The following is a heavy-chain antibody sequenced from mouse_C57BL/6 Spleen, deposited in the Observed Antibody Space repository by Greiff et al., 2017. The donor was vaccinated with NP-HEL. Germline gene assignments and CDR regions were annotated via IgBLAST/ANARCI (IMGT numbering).Heavy chain of an antibody. D-gene: IGHD1-1*01. CDR2: IHPSDSDT. CDR3: AIEAYYGSSYYAMDY. CDR1: GYTFTSYW. V-gene: IGHV1-74*01. J-gene: IGHJ4*01. Sequence: QVQLKQPGAELVKPGASVKVSCKASGYTFTSYWMHWVKQRPGQGLEWIGRIHPSDSDTNYNQKFKGKATLTVDKSSSTAYMQLSSLTSEDSAVYYCAIEAYYGSSYYAMDYWGQGTSVTVSS.